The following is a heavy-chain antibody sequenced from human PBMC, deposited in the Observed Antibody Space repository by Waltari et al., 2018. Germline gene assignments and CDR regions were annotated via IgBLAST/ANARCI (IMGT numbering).Heavy chain of an antibody. CDR3: VKDNSHGGKFLDS. D-gene: IGHD2-15*01. CDR2: ISFDGKET. Sequence: VRLIESGGGAVQPGGSLRLSCFASGFTFSQYGMHWVRQAPGKGLEWLTLISFDGKETYYGDSAEGRFTISRENSRDTLYLQLDNLRVEDTAEYYCVKDNSHGGKFLDSWGPGAQVIVFS. V-gene: IGHV3-30*18. J-gene: IGHJ4*02. CDR1: GFTFSQYG.